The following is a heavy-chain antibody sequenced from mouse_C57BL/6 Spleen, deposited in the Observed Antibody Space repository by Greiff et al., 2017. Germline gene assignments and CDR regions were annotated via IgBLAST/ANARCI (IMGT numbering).Heavy chain of an antibody. Sequence: VQLQQSGPELVKPGASVKISCKASGYTFTDYYMNWVKQSHGKSLEWIGDINPNNGGTSYNQKFKGKATLTVDKSSSTAYMELRSLTSEDSAVYYCARGFAFYVYGYWGQGTTLTVSS. V-gene: IGHV1-26*01. CDR2: INPNNGGT. D-gene: IGHD1-1*01. CDR3: ARGFAFYVYGY. J-gene: IGHJ2*01. CDR1: GYTFTDYY.